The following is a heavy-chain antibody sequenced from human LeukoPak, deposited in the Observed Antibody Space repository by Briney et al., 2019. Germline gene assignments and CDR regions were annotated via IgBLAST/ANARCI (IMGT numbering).Heavy chain of an antibody. Sequence: SETLSLTRAVTGGSISSTHWSTWVRQPPGKGLEWIGQIHDSGSSNYNPSLKSRVTISVDKSTKQFSLNPTSVTAADTAVYYCPTRATDGRMWGQGTLVTVSS. CDR1: GGSISSTHW. CDR2: IHDSGSS. CDR3: PTRATDGRM. D-gene: IGHD5-24*01. V-gene: IGHV4-4*02. J-gene: IGHJ4*02.